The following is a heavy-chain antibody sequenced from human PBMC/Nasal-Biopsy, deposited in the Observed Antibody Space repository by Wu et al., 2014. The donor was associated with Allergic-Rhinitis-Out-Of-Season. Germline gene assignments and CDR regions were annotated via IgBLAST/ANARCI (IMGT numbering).Heavy chain of an antibody. V-gene: IGHV3-48*04. D-gene: IGHD2-21*02. CDR1: GFTFSDYS. CDR3: TRGGPCDGDCYSVVTDY. CDR2: IRRSGDRI. Sequence: LRLSCAASGFTFSDYSMNWVRQAPGKGLEWVSYIRRSGDRIYYADSVTGRFTISRDNAKNSLYLQMNSLRAEDTAVYYCTRGGPCDGDCYSVVTDYWGQGTLVTVSS. J-gene: IGHJ4*02.